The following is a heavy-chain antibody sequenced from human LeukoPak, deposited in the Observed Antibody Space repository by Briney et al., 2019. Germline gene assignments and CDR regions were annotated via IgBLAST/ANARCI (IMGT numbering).Heavy chain of an antibody. CDR1: GYTFTSYY. J-gene: IGHJ4*02. D-gene: IGHD1-26*01. Sequence: GASVKVSCKASGYTFTSYYIHWVRQAPGQGLEWMGIINPSGGSTSHAQKFQGRVTMTRDMSTSTVYMELSSLRSDDTAVYYCARDRWELPQGFDYWGQGTLVTVSS. CDR3: ARDRWELPQGFDY. CDR2: INPSGGST. V-gene: IGHV1-46*01.